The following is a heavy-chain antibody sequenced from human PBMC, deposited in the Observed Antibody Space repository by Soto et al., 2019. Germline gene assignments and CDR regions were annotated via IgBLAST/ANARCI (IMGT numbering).Heavy chain of an antibody. J-gene: IGHJ4*02. CDR1: GGTFSSYT. V-gene: IGHV1-69*02. CDR3: AREPFHYDILAGYSRPFDY. CDR2: IIPILGIA. D-gene: IGHD3-9*01. Sequence: SVNVSCKASGGTFSSYTISWVRQAPGQGLEWMGRIIPILGIANYAQKFQGRVTITADKSTSTAYMELSSLRSEDTAVYYCAREPFHYDILAGYSRPFDYWGQGTLVTVSS.